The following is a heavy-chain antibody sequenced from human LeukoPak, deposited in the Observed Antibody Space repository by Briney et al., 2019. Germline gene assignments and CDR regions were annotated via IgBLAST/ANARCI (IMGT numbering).Heavy chain of an antibody. CDR2: INPNSGGT. V-gene: IGHV1-2*02. J-gene: IGHJ4*02. CDR1: GYTFTSYY. D-gene: IGHD6-19*01. Sequence: GASVKVSCKASGYTFTSYYMHWVRQAPGQGLEWMGWINPNSGGTNYAQKFQGRVTMTRDTSISTAYMELSRLRSDDTAVYYCARRGRGYSSALGYWGQGTLVTVSS. CDR3: ARRGRGYSSALGY.